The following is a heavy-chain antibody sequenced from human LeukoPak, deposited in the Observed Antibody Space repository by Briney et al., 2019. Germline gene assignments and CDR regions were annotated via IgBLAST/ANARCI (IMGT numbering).Heavy chain of an antibody. Sequence: GGSLRLSCAASGFTFSDHYIDWVRQAPGKGLEWVGRSRDKGNSYTTAYAASVRGRFTISRDDSKNSLYLQMNSLKIEDAAVYYCTKLARAPRDFDYWGQGTLVTVSS. J-gene: IGHJ4*01. CDR1: GFTFSDHY. V-gene: IGHV3-72*01. CDR2: SRDKGNSYTT. D-gene: IGHD3-10*01. CDR3: TKLARAPRDFDY.